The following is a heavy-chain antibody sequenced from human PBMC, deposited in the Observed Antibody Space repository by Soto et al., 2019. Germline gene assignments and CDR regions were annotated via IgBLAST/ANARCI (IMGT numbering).Heavy chain of an antibody. CDR3: ARDRVFYDSSGEKTPPSP. D-gene: IGHD3-22*01. V-gene: IGHV1-69*13. CDR2: IIPIFGTA. Sequence: SVKVSCKASGGTFSSYAISWVRQAPGQGLEWMGGIIPIFGTANYAQKFQGRVTITADESTSTAYMELSSLRSEDTAVYYCARDRVFYDSSGEKTPPSPWGQGTLVTVSS. J-gene: IGHJ5*02. CDR1: GGTFSSYA.